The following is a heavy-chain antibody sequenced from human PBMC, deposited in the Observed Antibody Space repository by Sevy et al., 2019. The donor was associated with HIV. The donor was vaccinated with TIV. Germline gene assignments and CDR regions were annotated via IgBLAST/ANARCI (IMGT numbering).Heavy chain of an antibody. D-gene: IGHD6-19*01. CDR1: GFTFSSYE. Sequence: GGSLRLSCAASGFTFSSYEMNWVRQAPGKGLEWVSYIDSSGSTMYYADSVKGRFTISRDNAKNSLYLQMNSLRAEDTAVYYCARGLDVIAVVYWFFDLWGRGTLVTVSS. J-gene: IGHJ2*01. CDR3: ARGLDVIAVVYWFFDL. V-gene: IGHV3-48*03. CDR2: IDSSGSTM.